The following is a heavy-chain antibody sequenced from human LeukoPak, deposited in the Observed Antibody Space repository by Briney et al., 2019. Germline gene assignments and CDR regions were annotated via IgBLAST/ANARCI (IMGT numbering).Heavy chain of an antibody. Sequence: GGSLRLSCAASGSTFSSYEMNWVRQAPGKGLEWVSYISSSGSTIYYADSVKGRFTISRDNAKNSLYLQMNSLRAEDTAVYYCARVGLDYYMDVWGKGTTVTISS. CDR3: ARVGLDYYMDV. CDR2: ISSSGSTI. V-gene: IGHV3-48*03. J-gene: IGHJ6*03. CDR1: GSTFSSYE.